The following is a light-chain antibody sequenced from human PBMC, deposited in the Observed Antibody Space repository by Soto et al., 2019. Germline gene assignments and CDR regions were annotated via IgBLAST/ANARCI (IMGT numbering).Light chain of an antibody. J-gene: IGKJ4*01. CDR2: DAS. V-gene: IGKV3-11*01. Sequence: EIVLTQSPATLSLSPGERATLSCRASQSVSSYLAWYQQKPGQAPRLLSYDASKRATGIPDRFSGSGSGTDFTLTISSLEPEDFAVYYCQQRSNWPPSLTFGGGTKVEIK. CDR1: QSVSSY. CDR3: QQRSNWPPSLT.